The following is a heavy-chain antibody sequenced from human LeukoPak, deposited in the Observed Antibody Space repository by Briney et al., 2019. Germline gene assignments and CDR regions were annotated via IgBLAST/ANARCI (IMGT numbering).Heavy chain of an antibody. Sequence: MSSETLSLTCAVYGGSFSGYYWSWIRQPPGKGLEWIGEINHSGSTNYNPSLKSRVTISVDTSKNQFSLKLSSVTAADTAVYYCATLRRSNGMDVWGKGTTVTVPS. V-gene: IGHV4-34*01. J-gene: IGHJ6*04. CDR2: INHSGST. CDR1: GGSFSGYY. D-gene: IGHD5/OR15-5a*01. CDR3: ATLRRSNGMDV.